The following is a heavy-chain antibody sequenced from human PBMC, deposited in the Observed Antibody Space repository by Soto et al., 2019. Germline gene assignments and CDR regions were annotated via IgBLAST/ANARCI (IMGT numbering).Heavy chain of an antibody. J-gene: IGHJ4*02. CDR2: ISGAGDTT. Sequence: VRLLESGGGLVQPGGSLRLSCEGSGFTFTNYGMDWVRQAPGKGLEWISFISGAGDTTYYADSVKGRFIISRDNSKTTLYLQMNSLRAEDTALYYCAKSFTQANVWRAYRHKTHFDYWGQGALVTVTS. D-gene: IGHD3-16*02. CDR1: GFTFTNYG. CDR3: AKSFTQANVWRAYRHKTHFDY. V-gene: IGHV3-23*01.